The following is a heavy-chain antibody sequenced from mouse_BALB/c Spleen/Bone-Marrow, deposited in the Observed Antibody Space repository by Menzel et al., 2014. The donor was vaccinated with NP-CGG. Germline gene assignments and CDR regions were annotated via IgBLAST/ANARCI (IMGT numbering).Heavy chain of an antibody. Sequence: QVQLQQSGAELVRPGASVKLSCKASGYTFTSYWINWVKQRPGQGLEWIGNIYPSDSYTDYNQRFKDKATLTVDKSSSTAYMQLSSPTSEDSAVYYCTRSYGSSYEYYFDYWGQGTTLTVSP. CDR1: GYTFTSYW. V-gene: IGHV1-69*02. D-gene: IGHD1-1*01. J-gene: IGHJ2*01. CDR2: IYPSDSYT. CDR3: TRSYGSSYEYYFDY.